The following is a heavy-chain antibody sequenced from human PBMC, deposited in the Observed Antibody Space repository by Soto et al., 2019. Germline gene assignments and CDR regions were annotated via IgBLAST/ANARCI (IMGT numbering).Heavy chain of an antibody. CDR3: AKDGAYCGGDCPPRAFDI. D-gene: IGHD2-21*02. CDR1: GFTFSRNA. V-gene: IGHV3-64D*06. CDR2: ISSNGGST. J-gene: IGHJ3*02. Sequence: GSLRLSCSASGFTFSRNAMHWVRQAPGKGLEYVSAISSNGGSTYYADSVKGRFTISRDNSKNTLYLQMSSLRAEDTAVYYCAKDGAYCGGDCPPRAFDIWGQGTMVTVSS.